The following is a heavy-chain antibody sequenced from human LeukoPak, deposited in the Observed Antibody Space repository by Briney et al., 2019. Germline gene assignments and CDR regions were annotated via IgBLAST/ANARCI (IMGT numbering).Heavy chain of an antibody. CDR2: ISWNSGSI. Sequence: GGSLRLSCAASGFTFDDYAMHWVRQAPGKGLEGVSGISWNSGSIGYADSVKGRFTISRDNAKNSLYLQMNSLRAEDTALYYCAKGGPYYYDSSGYYWVFDYWGQGTLVTVSS. CDR3: AKGGPYYYDSSGYYWVFDY. V-gene: IGHV3-9*01. J-gene: IGHJ4*02. CDR1: GFTFDDYA. D-gene: IGHD3-22*01.